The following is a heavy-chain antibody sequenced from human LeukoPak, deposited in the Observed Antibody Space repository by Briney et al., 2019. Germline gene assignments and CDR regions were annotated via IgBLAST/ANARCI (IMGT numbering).Heavy chain of an antibody. CDR2: FDPEDGET. V-gene: IGHV1-24*01. J-gene: IGHJ4*02. D-gene: IGHD4-17*01. CDR1: GYTLTELS. Sequence: EASVMVSCKVSGYTLTELSMHWVRQAPGKGLEWMGGFDPEDGETIYAQKFQGRVTMTEDTSTDTAYMELSSLRSEDTAVYYCATSTVTPYSPFDYWGQGTLVTVSS. CDR3: ATSTVTPYSPFDY.